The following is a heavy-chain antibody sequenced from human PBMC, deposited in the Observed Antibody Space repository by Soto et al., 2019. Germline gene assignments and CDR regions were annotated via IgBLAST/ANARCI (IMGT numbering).Heavy chain of an antibody. CDR2: IFHSGST. J-gene: IGHJ5*01. D-gene: IGHD5-12*01. Sequence: QVQLQESGPGLVKPSQTLSLTCTVSGASVNTGDYYWGWIRQPPGKGLEWIGYIFHSGSTYYKPSLKSRVTISLDTSKNQFSLTLTSVTAGDTAIYYCGLSGYDVASWCQGTLVSVSS. V-gene: IGHV4-30-4*01. CDR3: GLSGYDVAS. CDR1: GASVNTGDYY.